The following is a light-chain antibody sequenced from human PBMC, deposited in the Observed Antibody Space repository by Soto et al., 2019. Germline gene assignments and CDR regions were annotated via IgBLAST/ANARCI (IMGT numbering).Light chain of an antibody. V-gene: IGKV1-5*01. CDR3: QQYSRYRT. Sequence: IPMTHAPSKLIAPARHRVTITCRASRSISVWLAWYQQKPGKAPKLLISDASSFESGIPSRFSGSGSGTEFTLTISSLHPDDFATYSCQQYSRYRTFGRGTKVDIK. CDR2: DAS. CDR1: RSISVW. J-gene: IGKJ1*01.